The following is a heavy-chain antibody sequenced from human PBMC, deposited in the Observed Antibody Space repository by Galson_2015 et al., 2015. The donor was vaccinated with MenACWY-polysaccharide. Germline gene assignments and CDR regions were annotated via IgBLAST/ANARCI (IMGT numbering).Heavy chain of an antibody. CDR1: GFTFSSYA. J-gene: IGHJ6*02. Sequence: SLRLSCAASGFTFSSYAMSWVRQAPGKGLEWVSAISGSGGSTYYADSVKGRFTISRDNSKNTLYLQMNSLRAEDTAVYYCAKTYSGSSGSMDVWSQGTTVTVSS. D-gene: IGHD1-26*01. V-gene: IGHV3-23*01. CDR3: AKTYSGSSGSMDV. CDR2: ISGSGGST.